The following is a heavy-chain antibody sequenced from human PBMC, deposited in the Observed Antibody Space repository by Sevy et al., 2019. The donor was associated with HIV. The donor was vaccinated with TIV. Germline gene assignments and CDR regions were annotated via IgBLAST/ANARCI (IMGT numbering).Heavy chain of an antibody. CDR3: ARERQLVLDY. Sequence: SETLSLTCTVSGGSISSYYWSWIRQPPGKGLEWIGDIYYSGRTNYNPSLKSRVTISVDTSKNQFSLKLSSVTAADTAVYYCARERQLVLDYWGQGTLVTVSS. V-gene: IGHV4-59*01. D-gene: IGHD6-13*01. CDR1: GGSISSYY. J-gene: IGHJ4*02. CDR2: IYYSGRT.